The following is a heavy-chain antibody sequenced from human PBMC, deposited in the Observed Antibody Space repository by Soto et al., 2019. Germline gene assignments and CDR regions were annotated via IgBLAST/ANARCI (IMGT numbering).Heavy chain of an antibody. D-gene: IGHD2-21*02. CDR1: GFTFSSYG. Sequence: GGSLRLSCAASGFTFSSYGMHWVRQAPGKGLEWVAVIWYDGSNKYYADSVKGRFTISRDNPKNTLYLQMNSLRAEDTAVYYCARDGAPPTAMVPYCGGDCHNFDYWGQGTLVTVSS. V-gene: IGHV3-33*01. J-gene: IGHJ4*02. CDR3: ARDGAPPTAMVPYCGGDCHNFDY. CDR2: IWYDGSNK.